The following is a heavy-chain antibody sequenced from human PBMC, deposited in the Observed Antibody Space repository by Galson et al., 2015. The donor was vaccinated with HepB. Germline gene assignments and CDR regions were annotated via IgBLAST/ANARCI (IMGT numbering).Heavy chain of an antibody. CDR2: ISNSADYA. J-gene: IGHJ4*02. D-gene: IGHD3-10*01. V-gene: IGHV3-11*05. Sequence: SLRLSCAASGFTFSDYYMSWIRQAPGKGLEWVSYISNSADYANYADSVKGRFAISRDNAKNSLYLQMNSLRAEDTAVYYCARETGSRNYYYPTNWGQGTLVTVSS. CDR1: GFTFSDYY. CDR3: ARETGSRNYYYPTN.